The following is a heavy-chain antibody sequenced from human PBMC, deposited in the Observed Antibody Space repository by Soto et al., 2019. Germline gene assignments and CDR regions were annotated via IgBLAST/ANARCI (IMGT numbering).Heavy chain of an antibody. J-gene: IGHJ6*02. D-gene: IGHD6-6*01. Sequence: GGSLRLSFAASGFTFSSYDMHWVRQATGKGLEWVSAIGTAGDTYYPGSVKGRFTISRENAKNSLYLQMNSLRAEDTAVYYCARVKSSSYYYYGMDVWGQGTTVTLSS. CDR2: IGTAGDT. CDR3: ARVKSSSYYYYGMDV. V-gene: IGHV3-13*01. CDR1: GFTFSSYD.